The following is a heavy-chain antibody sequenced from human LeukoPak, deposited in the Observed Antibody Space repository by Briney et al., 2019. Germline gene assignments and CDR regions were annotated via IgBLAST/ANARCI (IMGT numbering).Heavy chain of an antibody. CDR3: ARGPVALPNDRLSLFFDF. CDR1: GASFNTYY. Sequence: SETLSLTCAVYGASFNTYYWTWIRQSPDKGLESIGEVKHDGDTNVNPSLRSRVVMSVDASKNQFSLKMTSVTAADTAIYFCARGPVALPNDRLSLFFDFWGQGTLVTVSS. V-gene: IGHV4-34*01. D-gene: IGHD2-8*01. CDR2: VKHDGDT. J-gene: IGHJ5*01.